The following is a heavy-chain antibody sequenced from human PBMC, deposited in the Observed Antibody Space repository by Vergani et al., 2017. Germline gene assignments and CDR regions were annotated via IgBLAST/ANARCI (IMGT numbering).Heavy chain of an antibody. J-gene: IGHJ4*02. CDR1: GYTFTSYA. CDR3: ARDLANGVSPAGY. V-gene: IGHV1-3*01. Sequence: QVQLVQSGAEVKKPGASVKVSCKASGYTFTSYAMHWVRQAPGQRLEWMGWINAGNGNTKYSQKFQSRGTITRETSASTAYMELSSLRSEDTAVYYCARDLANGVSPAGYWGPGTLVTGSS. D-gene: IGHD2-8*01. CDR2: INAGNGNT.